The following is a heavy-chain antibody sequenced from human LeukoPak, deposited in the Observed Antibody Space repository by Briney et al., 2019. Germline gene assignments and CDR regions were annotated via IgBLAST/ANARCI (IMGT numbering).Heavy chain of an antibody. J-gene: IGHJ6*03. CDR1: GGSFSGYY. V-gene: IGHV4-34*01. D-gene: IGHD5-12*01. Sequence: KTSETLSLTCAVYGGSFSGYYWSWIRQPPGKGLEWVGEINHSGSTNYNPSLKSRVTISVDTSKNQFSLKLSSVTAADTAVYYCARGRGYSGYRYYYYYMDVWGKGTTVTVSS. CDR2: INHSGST. CDR3: ARGRGYSGYRYYYYYMDV.